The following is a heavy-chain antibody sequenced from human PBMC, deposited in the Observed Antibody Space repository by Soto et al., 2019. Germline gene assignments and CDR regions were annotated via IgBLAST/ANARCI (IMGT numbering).Heavy chain of an antibody. CDR2: INAYTGDT. CDR1: GYTFTSYG. Sequence: QVQLVQSGAEVKKPGASVKVSCKASGYTFTSYGFSWVRQAPVQGLEWMGWINAYTGDTNYAQNLQGRVNMTTDTSTHTAYMELRILRSADTAVYSCARMGDAPSSYYGMDVWGQGTTVTVSS. CDR3: ARMGDAPSSYYGMDV. J-gene: IGHJ6*02. V-gene: IGHV1-18*01. D-gene: IGHD3-16*01.